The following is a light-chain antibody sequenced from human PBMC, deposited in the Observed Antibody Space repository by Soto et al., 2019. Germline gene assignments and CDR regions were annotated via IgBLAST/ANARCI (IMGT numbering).Light chain of an antibody. CDR1: SSNIGNNY. Sequence: QSVLTQPPSVSAAPGQKVTISCSGSSSNIGNNYVSWYQQLPGTAPKLLIYENNKRPSGIPDRFSGSKSGTPATLGITGLQTGDEADYYCGTWDSSLSAGVFGGGTKLTVL. CDR3: GTWDSSLSAGV. J-gene: IGLJ2*01. V-gene: IGLV1-51*02. CDR2: ENN.